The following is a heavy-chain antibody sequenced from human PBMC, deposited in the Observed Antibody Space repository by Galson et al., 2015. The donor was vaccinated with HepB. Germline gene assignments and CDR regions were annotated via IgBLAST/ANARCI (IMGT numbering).Heavy chain of an antibody. CDR3: ARSCSSPNCYSPDY. V-gene: IGHV3-74*01. J-gene: IGHJ4*02. CDR2: SNSDGSGT. CDR1: GFTFSSYW. D-gene: IGHD2-15*01. Sequence: SLRLSCAASGFTFSSYWMHWVRQAPGKGLVWVSRSNSDGSGTSYADSVKGRFTISRDNAKNTLYLQMNSLTAEDTAVYYCARSCSSPNCYSPDYWGQGTLVTVSS.